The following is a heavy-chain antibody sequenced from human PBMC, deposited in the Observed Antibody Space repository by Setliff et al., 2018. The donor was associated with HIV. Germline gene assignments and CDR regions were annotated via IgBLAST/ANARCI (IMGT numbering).Heavy chain of an antibody. CDR2: INWNSGTI. V-gene: IGHV3-9*01. Sequence: LRLSCAASGFTFDDYAMHWGRQAPGKGLEWVSGINWNSGTIAYADFVKGRFTISRDNTKNFVFLEMTNLRPEDTALYFCAKDYGDGHDWGAFDISGQGTMVTVSS. J-gene: IGHJ3*02. CDR1: GFTFDDYA. D-gene: IGHD7-27*01. CDR3: AKDYGDGHDWGAFDI.